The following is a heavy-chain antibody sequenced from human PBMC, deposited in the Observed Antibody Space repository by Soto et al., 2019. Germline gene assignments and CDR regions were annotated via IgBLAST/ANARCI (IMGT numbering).Heavy chain of an antibody. CDR2: INTGNDNT. V-gene: IGHV1-3*04. CDR3: ARGPNYYDSSSPNWFDP. D-gene: IGHD3-22*01. CDR1: GYTFTTYP. J-gene: IGHJ5*02. Sequence: GASVKVSCKASGYTFTTYPMHWVRQAPGQRLEWMGWINTGNDNTKYSQKFQGRVTITRDTSASTAYMELSSLRSEDTAVYYCARGPNYYDSSSPNWFDPWGQGTLVTVSS.